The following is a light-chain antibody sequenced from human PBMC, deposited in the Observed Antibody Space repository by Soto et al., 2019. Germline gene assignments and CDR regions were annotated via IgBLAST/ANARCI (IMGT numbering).Light chain of an antibody. CDR1: QSVSSN. V-gene: IGKV3-15*01. J-gene: IGKJ5*01. CDR2: GAS. CDR3: QQYNNYFPIT. Sequence: EIVMTQSPATLSVSPGERATLSCRASQSVSSNIAWYQQKPGQAPRLLIYGASNRATGIPARFSGRGSGTEFTLTISSLQPDDFATYYCQQYNNYFPITFGQGTRLEIK.